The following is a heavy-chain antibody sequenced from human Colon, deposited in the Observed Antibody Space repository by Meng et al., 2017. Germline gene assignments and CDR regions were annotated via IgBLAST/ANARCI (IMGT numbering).Heavy chain of an antibody. CDR3: ARENDSGNSYDH. D-gene: IGHD3-10*01. Sequence: QGQLQESGPGLVKPSGTLSLTCAVSGTSISRSNWWTWVRQAPGKGLEWIGEIYHIGSTNYNPSLKSRVTILVDESKNEFSLKLTSVTAADTAVYYCARENDSGNSYDHWGRGTLVTVSS. J-gene: IGHJ4*02. CDR1: GTSISRSNW. V-gene: IGHV4-4*02. CDR2: IYHIGST.